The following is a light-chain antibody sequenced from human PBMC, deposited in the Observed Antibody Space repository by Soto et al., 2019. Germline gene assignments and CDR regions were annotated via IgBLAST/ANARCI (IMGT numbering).Light chain of an antibody. V-gene: IGLV2-18*01. CDR3: SLYTSENTYV. CDR2: EAS. CDR1: STDFVSYNR. Sequence: ALTQPPSVSGSPGQSVTISCTGTSTDFVSYNRVSWYQQPPGTAPKLIIYEASNRPSGVPDRFSGSKSGNTASLTISGLQAADEADYYCSLYTSENTYVFGTGTKV. J-gene: IGLJ1*01.